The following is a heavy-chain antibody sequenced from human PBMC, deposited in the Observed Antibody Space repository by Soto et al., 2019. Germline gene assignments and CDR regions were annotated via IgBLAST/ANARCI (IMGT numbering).Heavy chain of an antibody. CDR2: IIPIIETA. CDR3: ARVYYTSGRAYYYGMDV. CDR1: GSTLTNYA. D-gene: IGHD3-10*01. J-gene: IGHJ6*02. V-gene: IGHV1-69*01. Sequence: QVKLVQSGAEVKKPGSSVKVSCKASGSTLTNYAISWVRQAPGQGLEWMGGIIPIIETAKYAQRFQGRVTITAEDSTSTSYMELSGLRSEDTAMYYCARVYYTSGRAYYYGMDVWGQGTTVTVSS.